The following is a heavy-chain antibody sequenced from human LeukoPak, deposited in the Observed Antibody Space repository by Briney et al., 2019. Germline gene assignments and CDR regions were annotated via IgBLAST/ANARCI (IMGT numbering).Heavy chain of an antibody. CDR3: GRAMEVYQLLPDY. D-gene: IGHD2-2*01. CDR1: GFTFSSYA. Sequence: GGSLRLSCAASGFTFSSYAMHWVRQAPGKGLEYVSAISSNGGSAYYANSVKGRFTISRDNSKNTLYLQMGSLRAEGTAVYYCGRAMEVYQLLPDYWGQGTLVTVSS. J-gene: IGHJ4*02. CDR2: ISSNGGSA. V-gene: IGHV3-64*01.